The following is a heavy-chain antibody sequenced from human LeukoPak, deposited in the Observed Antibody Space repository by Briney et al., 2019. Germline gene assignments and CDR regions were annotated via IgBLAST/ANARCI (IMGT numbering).Heavy chain of an antibody. D-gene: IGHD3-22*01. CDR3: AKAWRQFDSNGNYQTFDI. J-gene: IGHJ3*02. CDR2: VTGRTANT. Sequence: GGSLRLSCVASGFTFSTYGMSWVRQAPGEGLEWVSTVTGRTANTHYADSVRGRFTISRDNSKNTLYLQMNSLRADDTAAYYCAKAWRQFDSNGNYQTFDIWGQGTMVTVSS. CDR1: GFTFSTYG. V-gene: IGHV3-23*01.